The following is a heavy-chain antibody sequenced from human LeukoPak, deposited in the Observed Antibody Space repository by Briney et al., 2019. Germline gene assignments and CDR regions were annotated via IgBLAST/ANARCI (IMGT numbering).Heavy chain of an antibody. J-gene: IGHJ4*02. V-gene: IGHV4-4*07. D-gene: IGHD5-12*01. CDR1: GASDGSISSYS. CDR3: ARWATAPRLFDY. Sequence: PSETLSLTCTVSGASDGSISSYSWSWIRQPPGKGLEWIGRISAGGSTNYNPSLKSRVTISVDTSKNQFSLNLNSVTAADTAVYYCARWATAPRLFDYWGQGTLVTVSS. CDR2: ISAGGST.